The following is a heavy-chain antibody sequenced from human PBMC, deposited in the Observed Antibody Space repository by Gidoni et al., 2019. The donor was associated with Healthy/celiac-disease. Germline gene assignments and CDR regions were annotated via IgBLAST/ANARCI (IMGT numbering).Heavy chain of an antibody. CDR1: GFTFSSYG. V-gene: IGHV3-33*01. CDR3: ARATRPGTNQLWFGEFGDY. CDR2: IWYDGSNK. D-gene: IGHD3-10*01. J-gene: IGHJ4*02. Sequence: GFTFSSYGMHWVRQAPGKGLEWVAVIWYDGSNKYYADSVKGRFTISRDNSKNTLYLQMNSLRAEDTAVYYCARATRPGTNQLWFGEFGDYWGQGTLVTVSS.